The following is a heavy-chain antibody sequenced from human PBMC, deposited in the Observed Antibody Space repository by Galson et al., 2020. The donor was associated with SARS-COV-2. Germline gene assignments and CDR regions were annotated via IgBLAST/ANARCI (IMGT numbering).Heavy chain of an antibody. CDR3: ARLSKPPSQYYFDY. CDR2: ISSSSSYT. Sequence: GGSLRLSCAASGFTFSDYYMSWIRQAPGKGLEWVSYISSSSSYTNYADSVKGRFTISRDNAKNSLYLQMNNLRAEDTAVYYCARLSKPPSQYYFDYWGQGTLVTVSS. D-gene: IGHD4-4*01. CDR1: GFTFSDYY. J-gene: IGHJ4*02. V-gene: IGHV3-11*06.